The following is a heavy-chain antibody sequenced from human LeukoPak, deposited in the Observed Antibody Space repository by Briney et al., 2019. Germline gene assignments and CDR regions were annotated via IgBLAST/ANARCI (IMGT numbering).Heavy chain of an antibody. J-gene: IGHJ5*01. CDR3: ARERGRGSDS. Sequence: GASVKVSCKASGYNFTTYGLNWVRHAPGQGPEWMGWISTYNGNTHSAQKFEDRVTMTTDTSTSTAYLELRRLRSDDTAVYYCARERGRGSDSWGQGTLVTVSS. CDR1: GYNFTTYG. V-gene: IGHV1-18*01. D-gene: IGHD3-16*01. CDR2: ISTYNGNT.